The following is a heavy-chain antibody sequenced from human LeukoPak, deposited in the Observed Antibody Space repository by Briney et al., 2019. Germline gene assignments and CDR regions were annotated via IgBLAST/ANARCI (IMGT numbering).Heavy chain of an antibody. V-gene: IGHV3-30*02. CDR3: AKLVGATKMPAVDY. J-gene: IGHJ4*02. Sequence: GGSLRLSCAASGFTFSSYGMHWVRQAPGKWLEWVAFIRYDGSNKYYADSVKGRFTISRDNSKNTLYLQMNSLRAEDTAVYYCAKLVGATKMPAVDYWGQGTLVTVSS. CDR2: IRYDGSNK. D-gene: IGHD1-26*01. CDR1: GFTFSSYG.